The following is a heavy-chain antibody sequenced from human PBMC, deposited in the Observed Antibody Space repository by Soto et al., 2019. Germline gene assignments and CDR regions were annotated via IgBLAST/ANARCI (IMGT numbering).Heavy chain of an antibody. V-gene: IGHV3-74*01. J-gene: IGHJ6*02. CDR1: GFTFSSYW. CDR3: ARDRRAGGDGMDV. CDR2: INSDGSST. D-gene: IGHD2-15*01. Sequence: PGGSVRLSCAASGFTFSSYWMHWVRQAPGKGLVWVSRINSDGSSTSYADSVKGRFTISRDNAKNTLYLQMNSLRAEDTAVYYCARDRRAGGDGMDVWGQGTTVTVSS.